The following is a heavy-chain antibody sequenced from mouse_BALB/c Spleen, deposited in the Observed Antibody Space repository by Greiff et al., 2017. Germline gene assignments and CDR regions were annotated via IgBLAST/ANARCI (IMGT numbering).Heavy chain of an antibody. V-gene: IGHV2-6-2*01. CDR2: IWSDGST. J-gene: IGHJ4*01. CDR1: GFSLTSYG. Sequence: VKLMESGPDLVAPSQSLSITCTVSGFSLTSYGVHWVRQPPGKGLEWLVVIWSDGSTTYNSALKSRLSISKDNSKSQVFLKMNSLQTDDTAMYYCARQYGNYDYAMDYWGQGTSVTVSS. D-gene: IGHD2-1*01. CDR3: ARQYGNYDYAMDY.